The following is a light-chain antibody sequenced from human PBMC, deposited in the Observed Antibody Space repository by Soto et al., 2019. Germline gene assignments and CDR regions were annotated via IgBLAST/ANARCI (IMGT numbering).Light chain of an antibody. J-gene: IGKJ4*01. V-gene: IGKV3-15*01. CDR2: GAS. CDR3: QQRNQWPPVT. Sequence: EIILTQSPASLSVSPGERATLSCRASQSVNNNLAWYQQKPGQAPRLLIYGASTRATGIPGRFRGSGSGTEFTLTITSLQSEDFAVYYCQQRNQWPPVTFGGGTRVEIK. CDR1: QSVNNN.